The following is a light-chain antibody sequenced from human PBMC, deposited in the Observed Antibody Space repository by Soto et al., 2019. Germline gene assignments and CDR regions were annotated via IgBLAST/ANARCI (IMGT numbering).Light chain of an antibody. J-gene: IGLJ1*01. CDR2: GNI. CDR1: SSNIGAHFD. Sequence: QSVLTQPPSVSGAPGQTVTISCTGGSSNIGAHFDVHWYQQLPGAAPKLLIYGNINRPSGVPDRFSGSKSGTSASLAITGLRAEDEADYYCQSYDSSLGGSVFGTGTKLTVL. CDR3: QSYDSSLGGSV. V-gene: IGLV1-40*01.